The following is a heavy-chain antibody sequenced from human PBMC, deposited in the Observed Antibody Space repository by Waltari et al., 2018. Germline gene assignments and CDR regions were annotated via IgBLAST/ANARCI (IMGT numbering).Heavy chain of an antibody. CDR1: GFTFRSYA. CDR3: AKGVSNPSCMDV. Sequence: EVQLVESVGGLVQPGGSLRRSCAASGFTFRSYAMSWGRRAPGRGLGCVSARSGSGRSTYYADSVKGRFTISRDNYKNTLYLQMNSLIAEDTAVYYCAKGVSNPSCMDVWGKGTTVTVSS. J-gene: IGHJ6*03. D-gene: IGHD4-4*01. V-gene: IGHV3-23*04. CDR2: RSGSGRST.